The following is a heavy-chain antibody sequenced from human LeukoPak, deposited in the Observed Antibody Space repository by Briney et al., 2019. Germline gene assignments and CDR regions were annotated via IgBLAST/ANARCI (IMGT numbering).Heavy chain of an antibody. Sequence: SQTLSLTCAISGDSVSSNSAAWNCIRQTPSRGLECLGRTYYRSKLYNDYAVSVKSRITINPDTSKNQFSLQLNSVTPEDTAVYYCAREIWQQLVLLDFDSWGQGTLVTVSS. J-gene: IGHJ4*02. CDR1: GDSVSSNSAA. V-gene: IGHV6-1*01. D-gene: IGHD6-13*01. CDR2: TYYRSKLYN. CDR3: AREIWQQLVLLDFDS.